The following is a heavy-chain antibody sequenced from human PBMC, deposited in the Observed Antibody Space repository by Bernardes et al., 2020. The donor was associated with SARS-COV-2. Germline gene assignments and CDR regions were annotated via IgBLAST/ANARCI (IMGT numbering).Heavy chain of an antibody. Sequence: GGSLRLSCGVSGLTFRNAWMSWVRQAPGKGLEWVGRIQSNSDGGATDYAAPVKGRFTISRDDSRNTLYLQMNSLKTEDTALYYCAIPSRAYDQQIDYWGQGTLVTVSS. CDR2: IQSNSDGGAT. CDR3: AIPSRAYDQQIDY. CDR1: GLTFRNAW. J-gene: IGHJ4*02. D-gene: IGHD2-2*01. V-gene: IGHV3-15*01.